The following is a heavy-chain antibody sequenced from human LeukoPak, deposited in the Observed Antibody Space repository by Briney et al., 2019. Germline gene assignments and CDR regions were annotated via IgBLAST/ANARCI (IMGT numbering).Heavy chain of an antibody. Sequence: PGGSLRLSCAASGFTFNIYGMHWVRQAPGKGLEWVAAISNDERGQFYADSVRGRFTISRDNSKNTLYLQMNSLGAEDTAVYYCAKGSYTSSSRGLDYWGQGTLVTVSS. D-gene: IGHD6-6*01. J-gene: IGHJ4*02. CDR1: GFTFNIYG. V-gene: IGHV3-30*18. CDR2: ISNDERGQ. CDR3: AKGSYTSSSRGLDY.